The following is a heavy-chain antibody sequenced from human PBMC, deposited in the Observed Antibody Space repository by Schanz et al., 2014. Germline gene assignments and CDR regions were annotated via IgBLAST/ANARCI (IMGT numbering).Heavy chain of an antibody. CDR2: IIPILGIA. CDR1: RYTFNTYG. Sequence: QVQLVQSGDEVKEPGASVKVSCEASRYTFNTYGLNWVRQAPGQGLEWMGRIIPILGIANYAQKFQGRVTITRDTSASTAYMELSSLRSEDTAVYYCARDGGEVVRGVIEGVNHYYYGMDVWGQGTTVTVSS. D-gene: IGHD3-10*01. CDR3: ARDGGEVVRGVIEGVNHYYYGMDV. J-gene: IGHJ6*02. V-gene: IGHV1-69*04.